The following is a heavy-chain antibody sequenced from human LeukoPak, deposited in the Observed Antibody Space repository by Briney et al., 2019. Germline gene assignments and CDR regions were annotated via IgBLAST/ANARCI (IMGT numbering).Heavy chain of an antibody. CDR3: AREYYYDSSGYYAAYNWFDP. J-gene: IGHJ5*02. D-gene: IGHD3-22*01. V-gene: IGHV3-74*01. CDR1: GFTFSSYW. CDR2: INSDGSST. Sequence: PGGSLRLSCAASGFTFSSYWMHWVRQAPGKGLVWVSRINSDGSSTSYADSVKGRITISRDNAKNTLYLQMNSLRAEDTAVYYCAREYYYDSSGYYAAYNWFDPWGQGTLVTVSS.